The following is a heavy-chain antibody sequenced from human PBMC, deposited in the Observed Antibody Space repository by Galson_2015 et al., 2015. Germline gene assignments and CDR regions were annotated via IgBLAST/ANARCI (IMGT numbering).Heavy chain of an antibody. CDR1: GYSFTSYW. CDR2: IYPGDSDT. CDR3: ARLFFRLMGDLGGMDV. J-gene: IGHJ6*02. Sequence: QSGAEVKKPGESLKISCTGSGYSFTSYWIGWVRQMPGKGLEWMGIIYPGDSDTRYSPSFQGHVTISADKSISTAYLQWSSLKASDTAMYHCARLFFRLMGDLGGMDVWGQGTTVTVSS. V-gene: IGHV5-51*01. D-gene: IGHD2-8*01.